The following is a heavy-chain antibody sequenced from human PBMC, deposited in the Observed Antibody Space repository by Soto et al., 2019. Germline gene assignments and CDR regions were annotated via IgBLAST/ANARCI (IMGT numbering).Heavy chain of an antibody. CDR1: GGSFSGYY. Sequence: SETLSLTCAVYGGSFSGYYWSWIRQPPGKGLEWIGEINHSGSTNYNPSLKSRVTISVDTSKNQFSLKLSSVAAADTAVYYCARGRGYYYDSSGYLSSWGQGTLVTVSS. CDR2: INHSGST. CDR3: ARGRGYYYDSSGYLSS. J-gene: IGHJ5*02. D-gene: IGHD3-22*01. V-gene: IGHV4-34*01.